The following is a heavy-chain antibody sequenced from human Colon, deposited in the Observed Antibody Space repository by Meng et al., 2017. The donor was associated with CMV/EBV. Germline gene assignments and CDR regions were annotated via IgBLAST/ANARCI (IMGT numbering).Heavy chain of an antibody. V-gene: IGHV3-48*01. CDR3: ATGRLGTSWYSIDF. CDR1: GFTFTSYG. D-gene: IGHD6-13*01. J-gene: IGHJ4*02. CDR2: ISYSGQTI. Sequence: GESLKISCRTSGFTFTSYGFNWVRQVPGKGLEWISYISYSGQTIYYADSAKGRFTISRDNDKHSVYLEMNSLRAEDSGVSYCATGRLGTSWYSIDFWGQGILVTVSS.